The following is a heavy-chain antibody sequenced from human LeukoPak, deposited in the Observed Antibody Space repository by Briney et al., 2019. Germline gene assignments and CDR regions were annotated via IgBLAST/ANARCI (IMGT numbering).Heavy chain of an antibody. V-gene: IGHV4-59*01. CDR3: ARSTGSTMFIDY. CDR1: GGSISPYY. Sequence: SETLSLTCTVSGGSISPYYWSSIRQPAGQGLEWLGYIYYSGNTDYNPSLKSRVAISVDTSKNQFSLKLSSVTAADTAVYYCARSTGSTMFIDYWGQGTLVTVSS. J-gene: IGHJ4*02. CDR2: IYYSGNT. D-gene: IGHD3-10*02.